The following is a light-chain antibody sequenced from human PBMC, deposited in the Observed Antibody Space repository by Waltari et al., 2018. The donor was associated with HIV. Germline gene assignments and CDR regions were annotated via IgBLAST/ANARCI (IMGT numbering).Light chain of an antibody. CDR1: SSDVGGYTY. CDR2: DVS. Sequence: QSALTQPRSVSGSPGQPVPLSCTGPSSDVGGYTYVSWYQQHPGKAPKLMIYDVSKRPSGVPDRFSGSKSGNTASLTISGLQAEDEADFYCCSYAGDYTFRFGGGTKLTVL. J-gene: IGLJ3*02. V-gene: IGLV2-11*01. CDR3: CSYAGDYTFR.